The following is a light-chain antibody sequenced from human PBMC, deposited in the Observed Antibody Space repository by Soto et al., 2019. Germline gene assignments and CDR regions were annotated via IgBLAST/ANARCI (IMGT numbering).Light chain of an antibody. CDR2: GAS. V-gene: IGKV3-20*01. CDR1: QSVSSRY. CDR3: QQSGSSRT. Sequence: EIVLTQSPGILSLSPGERATLSCRASQSVSSRYLAWYQQKPGQAPRLLIYGASSRATGTPDRFSGSGSGTDFTLTISRLEPEDFSVYYCQQSGSSRTFGQGTKVEIK. J-gene: IGKJ1*01.